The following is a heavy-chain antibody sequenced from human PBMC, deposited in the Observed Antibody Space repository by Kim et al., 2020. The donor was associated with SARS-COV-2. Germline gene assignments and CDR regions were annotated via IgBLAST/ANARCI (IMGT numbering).Heavy chain of an antibody. J-gene: IGHJ4*02. D-gene: IGHD6-19*01. CDR3: ARDPPGQWLVEKTDY. V-gene: IGHV3-30*04. CDR1: GFTFSSYA. CDR2: ISYDGSNK. Sequence: GGSLRLSCAASGFTFSSYAMHWVRQAPGKGLEWVAVISYDGSNKYYADSVKGRFTISRDNSKNTLYLQMNSLRAEDTAVYYCARDPPGQWLVEKTDYWGQGTLVTVSS.